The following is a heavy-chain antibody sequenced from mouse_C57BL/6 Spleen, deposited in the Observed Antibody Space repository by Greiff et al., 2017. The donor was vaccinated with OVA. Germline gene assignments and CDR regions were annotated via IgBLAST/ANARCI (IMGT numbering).Heavy chain of an antibody. CDR1: GYSITSGYY. Sequence: ESGPGLVKPSQSLSLTCSVTGYSITSGYYWNWIRQFPGNKLEWMGYISYDGSNNYNPSLKNRISITRDTSKNQFCLKLNSVTTEDTATYYCARADDYFDYWGQGTTLTVSS. V-gene: IGHV3-6*01. D-gene: IGHD2-3*01. CDR3: ARADDYFDY. CDR2: ISYDGSN. J-gene: IGHJ2*01.